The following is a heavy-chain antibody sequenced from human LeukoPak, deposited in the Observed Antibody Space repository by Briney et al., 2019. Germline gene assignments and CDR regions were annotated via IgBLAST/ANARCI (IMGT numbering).Heavy chain of an antibody. V-gene: IGHV1-2*04. CDR1: GYTFTGYY. Sequence: ASVKVSCKASGYTFTGYYMHWVRQAPGQGLEWMGWINPNSGGTNYAQKFQGWVTMTRDTSISTAYMELSRLRSDDTAVYYCARDRSTTVTTGYYYGMDVWGQGTTVTVSS. CDR2: INPNSGGT. D-gene: IGHD4-17*01. J-gene: IGHJ6*02. CDR3: ARDRSTTVTTGYYYGMDV.